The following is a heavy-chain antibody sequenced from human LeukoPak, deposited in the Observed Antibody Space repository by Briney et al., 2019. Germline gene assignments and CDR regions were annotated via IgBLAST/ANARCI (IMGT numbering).Heavy chain of an antibody. J-gene: IGHJ3*02. V-gene: IGHV2-5*01. CDR3: AHESAVGYFDWLLQTPGAFDI. CDR1: GFSLSTSGVG. D-gene: IGHD3-9*01. CDR2: IYWNDDK. Sequence: SGPTLVNPTQTLTLTCTFSGFSLSTSGVGVGWIRQPPGKALEWLALIYWNDDKRYSPSLKSRLTITKDTSKNQVVLTMTNMDPVDTATYYCAHESAVGYFDWLLQTPGAFDIWGQGTMVTVSS.